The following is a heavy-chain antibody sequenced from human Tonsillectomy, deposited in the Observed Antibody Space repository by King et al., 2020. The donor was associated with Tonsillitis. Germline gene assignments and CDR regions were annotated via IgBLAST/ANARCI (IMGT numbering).Heavy chain of an antibody. Sequence: VQLVESGGGVVQPGRSLRLSCAASGFTFSSYGMHWVRQAPGKGLEWVAVISYDGRNKYYVDSVKGRFTISRDNSKNKLYPQMNSLRAEDTAVYYCARDRDDYIFDYWGQGTLVTVSS. CDR3: ARDRDDYIFDY. D-gene: IGHD4/OR15-4a*01. J-gene: IGHJ4*02. CDR1: GFTFSSYG. CDR2: ISYDGRNK. V-gene: IGHV3-33*05.